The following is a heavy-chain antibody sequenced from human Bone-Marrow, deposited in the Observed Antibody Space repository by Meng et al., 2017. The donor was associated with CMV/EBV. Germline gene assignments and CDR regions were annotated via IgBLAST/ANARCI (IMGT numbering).Heavy chain of an antibody. CDR3: ARGHQRIEHYDFWSGYHPSWFDP. V-gene: IGHV4-59*01. CDR2: IYYSGST. D-gene: IGHD3-3*01. Sequence: GSLRLSCTVSGGSISSYYWSWIRQPPGKGLEWIGYIYYSGSTNYNPSLKSRVTISVDTSKNQFSLKLSSVTAADTAVYYCARGHQRIEHYDFWSGYHPSWFDPWGQGTLVTVSS. CDR1: GGSISSYY. J-gene: IGHJ5*02.